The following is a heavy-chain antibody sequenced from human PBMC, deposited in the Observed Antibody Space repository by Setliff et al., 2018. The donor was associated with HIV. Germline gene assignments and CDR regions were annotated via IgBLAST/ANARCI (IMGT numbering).Heavy chain of an antibody. CDR2: ISSSSSTI. J-gene: IGHJ4*02. D-gene: IGHD3-22*01. CDR1: GFTFSSYS. V-gene: IGHV3-48*04. CDR3: SRDPGGYYDSSGYYRRGFLNY. Sequence: GGSLRLSCAASGFTFSSYSMNWVRQAPGKGLEWVSYISSSSSTIYYADSVKGRFTISRDNAKNTLYLQMNSLRAEDTAVYYCSRDPGGYYDSSGYYRRGFLNYWGQGTLVTVSS.